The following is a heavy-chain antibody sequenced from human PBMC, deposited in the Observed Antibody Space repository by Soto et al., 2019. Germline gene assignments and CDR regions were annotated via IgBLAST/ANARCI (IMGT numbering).Heavy chain of an antibody. D-gene: IGHD1-7*01. J-gene: IGHJ1*01. CDR3: ASGLHDELFHH. CDR2: ITPMFDTA. Sequence: QVQLVQSGAEVKKPGSSVKVSCKASGDSFSSYAISWVRQAPGQGLEWMGGITPMFDTANYAQKFQGRVTITADESTSTAYMEVNSLKSEDTAVYFCASGLHDELFHHWGQGTLVTVSS. CDR1: GDSFSSYA. V-gene: IGHV1-69*12.